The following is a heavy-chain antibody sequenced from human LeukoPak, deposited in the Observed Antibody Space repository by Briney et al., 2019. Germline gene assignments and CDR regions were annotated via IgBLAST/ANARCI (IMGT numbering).Heavy chain of an antibody. CDR1: GFTFNSYG. J-gene: IGHJ6*02. V-gene: IGHV3-33*01. Sequence: GGSLRLSCAASGFTFNSYGMHWVRQAPGKGLEWVADIWLDGKNEHFADSVKGRFTISRDNSKNTMYLQINSLRVEDSAVYYCARDRHCVKGICHSPPGMDVWGQGTTVTVSS. CDR2: IWLDGKNE. CDR3: ARDRHCVKGICHSPPGMDV. D-gene: IGHD6-13*01.